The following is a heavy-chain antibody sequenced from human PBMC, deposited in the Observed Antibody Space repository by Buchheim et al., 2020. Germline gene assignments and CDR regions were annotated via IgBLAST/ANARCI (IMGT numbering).Heavy chain of an antibody. CDR1: GFVFRTYG. CDR2: ISYDGSNK. D-gene: IGHD6-13*01. CDR3: AKGPSTGSSSWYGGLDY. V-gene: IGHV3-30*18. Sequence: QVQLVESGGGVVQPGGSLRLSCAASGFVFRTYGMHGVRQAPGTGLEWVAVISYDGSNKYYADSVKGRFTISRDNSKNTMYLQMNSLRAEDTAVYNCAKGPSTGSSSWYGGLDYWGQGTL. J-gene: IGHJ4*02.